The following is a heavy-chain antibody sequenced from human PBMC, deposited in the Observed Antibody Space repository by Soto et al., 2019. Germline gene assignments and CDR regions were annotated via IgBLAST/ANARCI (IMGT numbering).Heavy chain of an antibody. J-gene: IGHJ6*02. CDR2: ISWNSAST. V-gene: IGHV3-9*01. Sequence: EVQLVESGGGLVEPGKSLRLSCVVSGFTYEDFAMHWVRQDPGKGLEWVSGISWNSASTGYADSVTGRFTISRDNAKNSLYLQMRNVTGDDTAMYYCVKDFRRYTNGLDVWGPGTSVTVSS. D-gene: IGHD5-18*01. CDR3: VKDFRRYTNGLDV. CDR1: GFTYEDFA.